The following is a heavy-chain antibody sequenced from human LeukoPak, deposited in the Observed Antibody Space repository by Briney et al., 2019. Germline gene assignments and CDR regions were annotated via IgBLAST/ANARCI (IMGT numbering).Heavy chain of an antibody. Sequence: ASVKVSCKASGYTFTSYYMHWVRQVPGQGLEWMGIINPSGGSTSYAQKLQGRVTMTRDTSTSTVYLELSSLRSEDTAVYYCARDVCSSTSCYEDFDYWGQGTLVTVSS. CDR2: INPSGGST. V-gene: IGHV1-46*01. CDR1: GYTFTSYY. CDR3: ARDVCSSTSCYEDFDY. D-gene: IGHD2-2*01. J-gene: IGHJ4*02.